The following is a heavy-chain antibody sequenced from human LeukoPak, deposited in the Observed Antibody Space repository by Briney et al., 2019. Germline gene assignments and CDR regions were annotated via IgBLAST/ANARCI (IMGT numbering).Heavy chain of an antibody. V-gene: IGHV4-59*08. Sequence: SETLSLTCTVSGGSISSYYWSWIRQPPGKGLEWIGYVYYTGTTNYNPSLKSRVTISVDTSKKQLSLKLSSVTAADTAVYYCARLPLRSHFDYWGQGTLVTVSS. CDR3: ARLPLRSHFDY. CDR2: VYYTGTT. CDR1: GGSISSYY. J-gene: IGHJ4*02.